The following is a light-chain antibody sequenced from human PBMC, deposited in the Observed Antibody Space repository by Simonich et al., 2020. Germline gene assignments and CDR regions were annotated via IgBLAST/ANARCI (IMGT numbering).Light chain of an antibody. V-gene: IGLV2-23*01. J-gene: IGLJ2*01. CDR2: EGS. CDR1: SSDVGGYNL. CDR3: CSYAGSSTVV. Sequence: QSALTQPASVSGSPGQSITSSCTGTSSDVGGYNLVSWYQQHPGKAPKLMIYEGSKPPAGVSNRFSGSKSGNTASLTISGLQAEDEADYYCCSYAGSSTVVFGGGTKLTVL.